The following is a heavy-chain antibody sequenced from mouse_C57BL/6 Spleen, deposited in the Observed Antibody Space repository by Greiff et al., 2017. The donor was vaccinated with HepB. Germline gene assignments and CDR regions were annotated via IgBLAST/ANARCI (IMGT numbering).Heavy chain of an antibody. V-gene: IGHV7-3*01. D-gene: IGHD1-1*01. CDR2: IRNKANGYTT. Sequence: EVKLVESGGGLVQPGGSLSLSCAASGFTFTDYYMSWVRQPPGKALEWLGFIRNKANGYTTEYSASVKGRFTISRDNSQSILYLQMNALRAEDSATYYCDRYSILTTVVEERYSDVWGTGTTFTVSS. CDR3: DRYSILTTVVEERYSDV. J-gene: IGHJ1*02. CDR1: GFTFTDYY.